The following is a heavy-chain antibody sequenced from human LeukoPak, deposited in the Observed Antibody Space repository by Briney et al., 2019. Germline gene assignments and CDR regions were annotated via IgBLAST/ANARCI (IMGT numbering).Heavy chain of an antibody. V-gene: IGHV3-23*01. Sequence: GGSLRLSCAAPGFTFSTFAMSWVRQTPGKGLEWVSVISGGGGSTDYADSVKGRFTVSRDNSKNTLYLQMDSLTVEDTAVYYCAKSYDISRFYPYWGQGTLVTVSS. CDR1: GFTFSTFA. J-gene: IGHJ4*02. D-gene: IGHD3-22*01. CDR2: ISGGGGST. CDR3: AKSYDISRFYPY.